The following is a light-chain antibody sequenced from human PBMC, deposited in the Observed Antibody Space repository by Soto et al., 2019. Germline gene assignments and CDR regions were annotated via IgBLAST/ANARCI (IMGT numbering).Light chain of an antibody. CDR2: GAS. Sequence: EIVLTPSPGTLSLSPGASATLSCWASHSVSASLAWYQQKPGQAPRLLIYGASSRATGIPDRFSGSGSGTDFTLTISRLEPEDFAVYYCQQYGSSPITFGQGTRLEIK. CDR1: HSVSAS. CDR3: QQYGSSPIT. V-gene: IGKV3-20*01. J-gene: IGKJ5*01.